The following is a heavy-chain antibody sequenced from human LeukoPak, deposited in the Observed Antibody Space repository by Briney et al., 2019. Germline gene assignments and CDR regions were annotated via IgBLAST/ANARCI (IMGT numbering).Heavy chain of an antibody. CDR3: AREKYRWGDYYYGMDV. J-gene: IGHJ6*02. CDR1: GFTFSSYS. Sequence: GKSLTLSCAASGFTFSSYSMNWVRQAPGKGLEWVSYISSSSTIYYADSVKGRFTISRDNAKNSLYLQMNSLRAEDTAVYYCAREKYRWGDYYYGMDVWGQGTTVTVSS. V-gene: IGHV3-48*04. CDR2: ISSSSTI. D-gene: IGHD2-8*02.